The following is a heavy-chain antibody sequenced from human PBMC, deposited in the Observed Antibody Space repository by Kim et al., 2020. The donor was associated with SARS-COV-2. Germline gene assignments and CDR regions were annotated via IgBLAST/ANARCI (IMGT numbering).Heavy chain of an antibody. V-gene: IGHV4-31*03. Sequence: SETLSLTCTVSGGSISSGGYYWSWIRQHPGKGLEWIGYIYYSGSTYYNPSLKSRVTISVDTSKNQFSLKLSSVTAADTAVYYCARANSITMIVVVINAFDIWGQWTMVAVSS. D-gene: IGHD3-22*01. J-gene: IGHJ3*02. CDR3: ARANSITMIVVVINAFDI. CDR1: GGSISSGGYY. CDR2: IYYSGST.